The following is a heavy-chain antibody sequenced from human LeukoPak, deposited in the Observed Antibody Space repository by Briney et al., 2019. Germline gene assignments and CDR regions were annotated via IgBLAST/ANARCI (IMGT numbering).Heavy chain of an antibody. CDR3: TRDRSRAEDD. V-gene: IGHV3-7*01. CDR2: INKGGSDK. CDR1: GFTFSGHW. Sequence: GGSLRLSCAASGFTFSGHWMSWVRQAPGKGLEWVAHINKGGSDKYYVDSVKGRFTISRDNANNLLYLQMNSLRGEDTAVYYCTRDRSRAEDDWGQGTLVTVSS. J-gene: IGHJ4*02. D-gene: IGHD1-14*01.